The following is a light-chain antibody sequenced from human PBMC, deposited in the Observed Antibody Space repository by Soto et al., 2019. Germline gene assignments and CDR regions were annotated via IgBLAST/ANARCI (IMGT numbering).Light chain of an antibody. CDR3: RSSAGGFTWV. CDR1: SSDV. V-gene: IGLV2-11*01. J-gene: IGLJ3*02. Sequence: QSALTQPRSVSGSPGQSVTISCTGTSSDVVSWYQQHPGKAPKLIIYYVSQRPSGVPDRFSGSKSGNTASLTISGLQAEDEADYYCRSSAGGFTWVFGGGTKLTVL. CDR2: YVS.